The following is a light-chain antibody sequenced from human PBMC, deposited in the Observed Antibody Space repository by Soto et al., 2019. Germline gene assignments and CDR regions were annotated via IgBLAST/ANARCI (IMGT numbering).Light chain of an antibody. V-gene: IGLV2-14*01. CDR1: SSDVGGYNY. J-gene: IGLJ1*01. Sequence: QSVLTQPASVSGSPGQSITISCTGTSSDVGGYNYASWYQRHPGKAPKLMIYDVSNRPSGVSNRFSGSKSGNTASLTISGLQAEDEADYYCSSYTSSSTRVFGTGTKVTVL. CDR3: SSYTSSSTRV. CDR2: DVS.